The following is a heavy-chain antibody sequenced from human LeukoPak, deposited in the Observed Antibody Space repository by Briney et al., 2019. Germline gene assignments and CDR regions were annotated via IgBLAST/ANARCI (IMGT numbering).Heavy chain of an antibody. CDR1: GFTFDDYA. CDR2: ISWNSGSI. V-gene: IGHV3-9*03. J-gene: IGHJ4*02. D-gene: IGHD3-9*01. Sequence: PGGSLRLSCAASGFTFDDYAMHWVRQAPGKGLEWVSGISWNSGSIGYADSVKGRFTISRDNAKNSLYLQMNSLRAEDMALYYCAKDRLRYFDSMAADYWGQGTLVTVSS. CDR3: AKDRLRYFDSMAADY.